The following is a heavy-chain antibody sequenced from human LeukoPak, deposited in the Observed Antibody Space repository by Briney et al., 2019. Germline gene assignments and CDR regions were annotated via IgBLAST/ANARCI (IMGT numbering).Heavy chain of an antibody. CDR3: ARDSQDQYGSGKNWFDP. D-gene: IGHD3-10*01. J-gene: IGHJ5*02. CDR1: SGSISSSSYY. V-gene: IGHV4-39*07. Sequence: SETLSLTCTVSSGSISSSSYYWGWIRQPPGKGLEWIGSIYYSGSTYYNPSLKSRVTISVDTSKNQFSLKLSSVTAADTAVYYCARDSQDQYGSGKNWFDPWGQGTLVTVSS. CDR2: IYYSGST.